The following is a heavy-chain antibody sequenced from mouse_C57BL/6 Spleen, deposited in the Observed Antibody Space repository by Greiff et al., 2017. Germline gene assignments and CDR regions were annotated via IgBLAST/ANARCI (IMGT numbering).Heavy chain of an antibody. CDR2: INYDGSST. CDR3: SGASLRAMDY. CDR1: GFTFSDYY. V-gene: IGHV5-16*01. J-gene: IGHJ4*01. Sequence: EVQVVESEGGLVQPGSSMKLSCTASGFTFSDYYMAWVRQVPEKGLEWVANINYDGSSTYYLDSLKSRFIISRDNAKNILYLQMSRLKSEDTATYYCSGASLRAMDYWGQGTSVTVSS.